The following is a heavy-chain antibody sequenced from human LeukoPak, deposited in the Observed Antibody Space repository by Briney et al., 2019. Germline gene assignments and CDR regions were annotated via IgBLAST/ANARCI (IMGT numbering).Heavy chain of an antibody. Sequence: SETLSLTCAVYGGSFSGYYWSWIRQPPGKGLEWIGEINHSGSTNYNPSLKSRVTISVDTSKNQFSLKLSSVTAADTAVYYCARHRGLGATTGNFDYWGPGTLVTVSS. CDR2: INHSGST. V-gene: IGHV4-34*01. CDR3: ARHRGLGATTGNFDY. CDR1: GGSFSGYY. J-gene: IGHJ4*02. D-gene: IGHD1-26*01.